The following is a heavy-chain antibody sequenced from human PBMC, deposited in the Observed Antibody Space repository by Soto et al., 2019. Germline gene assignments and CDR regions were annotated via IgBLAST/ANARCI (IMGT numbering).Heavy chain of an antibody. CDR1: GFTFEDYA. CDR3: AKDITSTWRRGWLDP. Sequence: EVQLVHSGGGLGQPGRSLRLSCEASGFTFEDYAMHWVRQAPGKGLEWVSGISWDSISIGYADSVKGRFTISRDKAKNSLYLQMDSLRPEDTAFYYCAKDITSTWRRGWLDPWGQGTLVTVSS. J-gene: IGHJ5*02. CDR2: ISWDSISI. V-gene: IGHV3-9*01. D-gene: IGHD1-1*01.